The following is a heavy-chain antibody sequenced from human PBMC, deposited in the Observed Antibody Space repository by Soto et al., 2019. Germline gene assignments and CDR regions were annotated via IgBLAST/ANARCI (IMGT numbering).Heavy chain of an antibody. D-gene: IGHD2-15*01. Sequence: QMQLQESGPGLVKPSETLSLTCTVSGGSTSSSTYSWGWIRQPPGKGLEWIGSIYNSGVDYNPSLKSRVTISADTSKTQFSLRRTSVTSADSALYDFARHRPGFPDWIDPWGQGMRVTVTS. CDR1: GGSTSSSTYS. CDR3: ARHRPGFPDWIDP. V-gene: IGHV4-39*01. CDR2: IYNSGV. J-gene: IGHJ5*02.